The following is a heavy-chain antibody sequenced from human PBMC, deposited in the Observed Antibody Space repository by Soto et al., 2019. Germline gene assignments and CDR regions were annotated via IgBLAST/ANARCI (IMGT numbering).Heavy chain of an antibody. CDR2: ISAYSGAT. CDR1: GYTFTSYG. V-gene: IGHV1-18*01. Sequence: ASVKVSCKASGYTFTSYGISWVRQAPGQGLEWMGWISAYSGATDYAQKFQGRVTLTTDTSTSTAYMELSSLRSEDTAVYYCARERGSKSSVYYYGMDVWGQGTTVTVSS. D-gene: IGHD4-4*01. CDR3: ARERGSKSSVYYYGMDV. J-gene: IGHJ6*02.